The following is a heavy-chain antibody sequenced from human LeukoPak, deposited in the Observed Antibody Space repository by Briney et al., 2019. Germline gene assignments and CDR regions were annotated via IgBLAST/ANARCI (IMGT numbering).Heavy chain of an antibody. CDR3: ARKATTGPTKAAFDI. Sequence: SETLSLTCTVSGGSISSYYWSWIRQPPGKGLEWIGHIYYSGGIYYNPSLKSRVTMSVDTSKNQFSLKLSSVTAVGTAVYYCARKATTGPTKAAFDIWGQGTMVTVSS. D-gene: IGHD4-17*01. CDR1: GGSISSYY. CDR2: IYYSGGI. J-gene: IGHJ3*02. V-gene: IGHV4-59*04.